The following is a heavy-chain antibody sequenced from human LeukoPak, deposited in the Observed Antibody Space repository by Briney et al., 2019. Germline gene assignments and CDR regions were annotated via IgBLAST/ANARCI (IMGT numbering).Heavy chain of an antibody. CDR2: INPSGGGT. V-gene: IGHV1-46*01. D-gene: IGHD4-17*01. CDR1: GGTFSSYA. CDR3: ARGVDGDYSV. J-gene: IGHJ4*02. Sequence: GASVKVSCKASGGTFSSYAISWVRQARGEGLEWMGTINPSGGGTNYAQKFQGRVTMTRDMSTSTVYMELSSLRSEDTAVYYCARGVDGDYSVWGQGTLVTVSS.